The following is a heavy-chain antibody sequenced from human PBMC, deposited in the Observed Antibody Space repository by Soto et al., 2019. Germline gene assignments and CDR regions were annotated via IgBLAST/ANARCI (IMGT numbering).Heavy chain of an antibody. CDR1: GYTFTRYG. Sequence: QVQLVQSGAEVKNPGASVKVSCKASGYTFTRYGIGWARQAPGQGLEWMGWINTYNGNTNYAQNDQGSGTLTKETSTRTAYMGLGRLRTNHTDIYYCAMVEVYVTPSPQDVWGQGTTVIVSS. D-gene: IGHD2-15*01. V-gene: IGHV1-18*01. J-gene: IGHJ6*02. CDR3: AMVEVYVTPSPQDV. CDR2: INTYNGNT.